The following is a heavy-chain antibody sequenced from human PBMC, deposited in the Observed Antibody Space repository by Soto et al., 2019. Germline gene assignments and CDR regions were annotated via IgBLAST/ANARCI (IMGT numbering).Heavy chain of an antibody. CDR3: IRASPPPFYTSSPTTDYFDH. CDR1: GFTFGEYA. Sequence: PGGSLRLSCTASGFTFGEYAMNWVRQAPGKGLEWVGFIRNKVYRETTEYAASVKGRFTISRDNFKSIAYLQMNSLKTEDTAVYYCIRASPPPFYTSSPTTDYFDHWGQGTLVTVSS. D-gene: IGHD3-16*01. J-gene: IGHJ4*02. CDR2: IRNKVYRETT. V-gene: IGHV3-49*04.